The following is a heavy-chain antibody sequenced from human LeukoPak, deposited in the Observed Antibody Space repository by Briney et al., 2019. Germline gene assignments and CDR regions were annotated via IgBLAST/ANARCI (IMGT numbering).Heavy chain of an antibody. CDR3: ARERYSYGQRSFDY. CDR2: INPNSAGT. V-gene: IGHV1-2*02. D-gene: IGHD5-18*01. J-gene: IGHJ4*02. CDR1: GYTFNGYY. Sequence: SVNVSYMSCGYTFNGYYMLCVRQAPAQGREWMGWINPNSAGTNYAQKSQGRDTMTRYTSISTAYMEPSRPRSDDTAVYYCARERYSYGQRSFDYWDQGTLVTVSS.